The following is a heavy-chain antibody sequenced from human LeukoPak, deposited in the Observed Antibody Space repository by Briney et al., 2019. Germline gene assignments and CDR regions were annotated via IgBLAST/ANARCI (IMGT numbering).Heavy chain of an antibody. Sequence: SETLSLTCAVYGGSFSGYYWSWIRQPPGKGLEWIGYIYYSGSTNYNPSLKSRVTISVDTSKNQFSLKLSSVTAADTAVYYCARHEYWFDPWGQGTLVTVSS. CDR3: ARHEYWFDP. V-gene: IGHV4-59*08. CDR1: GGSFSGYY. J-gene: IGHJ5*02. CDR2: IYYSGST.